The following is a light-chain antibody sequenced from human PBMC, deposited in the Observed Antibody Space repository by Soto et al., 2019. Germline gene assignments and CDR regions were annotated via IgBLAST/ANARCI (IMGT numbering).Light chain of an antibody. CDR2: AAT. CDR3: QQYGTSPWT. Sequence: EIVLTQSPATLSLSPGDRATLSCRASQSIISNYFAWYQQKSGQAPRLLIDAATSRATGIPDMFSGSGSGTDFTLTISRLETEDFAVYYCQQYGTSPWTFGRGTKVEIK. V-gene: IGKV3-20*01. CDR1: QSIISNY. J-gene: IGKJ1*01.